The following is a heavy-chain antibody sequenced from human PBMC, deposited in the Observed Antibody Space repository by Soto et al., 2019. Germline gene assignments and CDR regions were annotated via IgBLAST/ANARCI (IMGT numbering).Heavy chain of an antibody. Sequence: LRLSCVASGFTFSSYALHWVRQAPGKGLEWVAVTSYDGSNKYYADSVEGRFTISRDNSKNTLYLQTSSLTTEDTAMYYCARDWETSATGLIDSWGQGTLVTVYS. CDR2: TSYDGSNK. J-gene: IGHJ4*02. CDR3: ARDWETSATGLIDS. V-gene: IGHV3-30-3*01. CDR1: GFTFSSYA. D-gene: IGHD3-9*01.